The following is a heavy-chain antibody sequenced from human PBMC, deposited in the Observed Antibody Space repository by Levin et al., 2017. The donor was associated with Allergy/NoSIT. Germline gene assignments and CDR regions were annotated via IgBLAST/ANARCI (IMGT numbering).Heavy chain of an antibody. J-gene: IGHJ3*01. D-gene: IGHD1-1*01. CDR2: ITGGGFNT. V-gene: IGHV3-23*01. CDR3: AKKQGGTSGFSFDV. Sequence: QPGGSLRLSCAVSGFIISDYAMAWVRQAPGKGLEWVSEITGGGFNTYYGDSVKGRFTVSKDDSKNTLYLDLSSLRVEDTAVYYCAKKQGGTSGFSFDVWGQGTMVTVSS. CDR1: GFIISDYA.